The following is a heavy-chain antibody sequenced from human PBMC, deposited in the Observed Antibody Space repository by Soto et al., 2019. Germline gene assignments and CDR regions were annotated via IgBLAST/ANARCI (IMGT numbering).Heavy chain of an antibody. CDR2: ISAKNGNT. D-gene: IGHD3-9*01. J-gene: IGHJ4*02. Sequence: QVHLVQSGGEVKKPGASVLVSCKTSGYNPSTDTINWVRQAPGHGLEWIGWISAKNGNTDYPRKFQGRVTVPMDTSTTTSYMEVRNLRSDDTSGYYCARGYFDQFGDFWGKGTLVTVSS. CDR1: GYNPSTDT. CDR3: ARGYFDQFGDF. V-gene: IGHV1-18*04.